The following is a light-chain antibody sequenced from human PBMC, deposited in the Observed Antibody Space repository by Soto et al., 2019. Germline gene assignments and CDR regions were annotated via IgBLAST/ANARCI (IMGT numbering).Light chain of an antibody. CDR2: DAS. J-gene: IGKJ1*01. Sequence: DIQMTPSPSTLSASVGDRVTITCRASQSLNSLLAWYQQKPGRAPKLLIYDASTLESGVPSRFSGSGSGTEFTLTISSLQTDDFATYYCQQYNGYSSWTFGQGTKVDIK. V-gene: IGKV1-5*01. CDR1: QSLNSL. CDR3: QQYNGYSSWT.